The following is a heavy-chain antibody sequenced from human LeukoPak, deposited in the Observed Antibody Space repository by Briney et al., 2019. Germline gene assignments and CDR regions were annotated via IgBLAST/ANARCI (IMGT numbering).Heavy chain of an antibody. CDR2: IYYSGST. Sequence: PSETLSLTCTVSGGSISSYYWSWIRQPPGKGPEWIGYIYYSGSTNYNPSLKSRVTISVDTSKNQFSLKLSSVTAADTAVYYCARDAAGMIDYWGQGTLVTVSS. CDR3: ARDAAGMIDY. CDR1: GGSISSYY. D-gene: IGHD1-1*01. V-gene: IGHV4-59*01. J-gene: IGHJ4*02.